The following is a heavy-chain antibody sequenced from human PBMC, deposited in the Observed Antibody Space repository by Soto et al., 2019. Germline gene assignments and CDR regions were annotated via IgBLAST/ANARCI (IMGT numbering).Heavy chain of an antibody. Sequence: QVHLVQSGAEVKKPRASVKVSCKGSGYAFTTYGITWVRQAPGQGLEWMGWISAHNGNTNYAQKLQGRVTVTRDTSKSTAYMELRSLRSDDTAVYYCARGRYGDYWGQGALVTVSS. V-gene: IGHV1-18*01. CDR1: GYAFTTYG. CDR3: ARGRYGDY. CDR2: ISAHNGNT. D-gene: IGHD1-1*01. J-gene: IGHJ4*02.